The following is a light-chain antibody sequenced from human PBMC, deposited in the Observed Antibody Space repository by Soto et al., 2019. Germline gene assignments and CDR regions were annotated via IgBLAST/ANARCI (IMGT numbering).Light chain of an antibody. CDR1: QSVSRY. CDR3: PQRSNWPLT. J-gene: IGKJ3*01. V-gene: IGKV3-11*01. Sequence: EIVLTQSPATLSLSPGERATLSCRASQSVSRYLAWYQQKPGQAPRLLIYDASNRATGIPARFSGSRSGTDFTRTISSLEPEDFAVDYCPQRSNWPLTFGPGTKVDIK. CDR2: DAS.